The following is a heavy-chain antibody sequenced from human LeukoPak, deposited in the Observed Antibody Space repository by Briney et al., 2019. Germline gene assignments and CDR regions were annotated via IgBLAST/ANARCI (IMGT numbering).Heavy chain of an antibody. Sequence: SETLSLTCSVSGYSIGSGHYWGWIRPPPGKGLEWIGSMYQTGSSYYSPSLKSRVTISLDTSKNQISLKLTFVTAADTAFYFCARETVVAQGTFDYWGQGALVTVSS. CDR1: GYSIGSGHY. D-gene: IGHD2-21*01. CDR3: ARETVVAQGTFDY. J-gene: IGHJ4*02. CDR2: MYQTGSS. V-gene: IGHV4-38-2*02.